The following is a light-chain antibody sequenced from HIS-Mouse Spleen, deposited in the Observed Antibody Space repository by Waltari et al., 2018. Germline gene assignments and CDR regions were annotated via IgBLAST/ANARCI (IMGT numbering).Light chain of an antibody. V-gene: IGKV1-5*03. CDR1: QSISGR. CDR2: KAS. Sequence: DIQMTQSPSTLSASVVDRVTITCRASQSISGRMAWYQQKPGKAPKLLIYKASSLESGVPSTFSGSGSGTEFTLTISSLQPDDFATYYCQQYNSYSRTFGQGTKVEIK. CDR3: QQYNSYSRT. J-gene: IGKJ1*01.